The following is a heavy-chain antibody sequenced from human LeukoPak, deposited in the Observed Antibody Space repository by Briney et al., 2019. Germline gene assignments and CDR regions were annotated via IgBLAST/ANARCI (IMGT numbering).Heavy chain of an antibody. CDR1: GFTFRNYD. CDR2: ISDSGGST. CDR3: AKDLSRAVAADWFDP. V-gene: IGHV3-23*01. J-gene: IGHJ5*02. Sequence: PGGSLRLSCAASGFTFRNYDMSWVRQAPGKGLEWVSSISDSGGSTYYADSVKGRFTISRDNSKNTLYLQMTNLRAADTAVYYCAKDLSRAVAADWFDPWDQGSLVTVSS. D-gene: IGHD6-19*01.